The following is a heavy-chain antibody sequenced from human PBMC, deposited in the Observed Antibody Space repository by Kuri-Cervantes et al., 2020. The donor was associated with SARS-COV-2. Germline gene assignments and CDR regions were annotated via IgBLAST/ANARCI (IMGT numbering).Heavy chain of an antibody. CDR1: GGSFSGYY. V-gene: IGHV3-53*01. D-gene: IGHD6-19*01. J-gene: IGHJ4*02. CDR2: IYSGGST. Sequence: ETLSLTCAVYGGSFSGYYWSWIRQPPGKGLEWVSVIYSGGSTYYADSVKGRFTISRDNSKNTLYLQMNSLRAEDTAVYYCAKDAQDWWQWLVHWGQGTLVTVSS. CDR3: AKDAQDWWQWLVH.